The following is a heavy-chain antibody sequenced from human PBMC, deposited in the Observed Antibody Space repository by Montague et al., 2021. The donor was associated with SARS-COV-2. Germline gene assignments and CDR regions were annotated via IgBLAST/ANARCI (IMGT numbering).Heavy chain of an antibody. V-gene: IGHV2-70*11. CDR1: GGSLSSYYW. CDR3: ARISYGSGMGFDY. Sequence: TRSLTCTVSGGSLSSYYWSWIRQPPGKALEWLARIDWDDDKYYSTSLKTRLTISKDTSKNQVVLTTTNMDPVDTATYYCARISYGSGMGFDYWGQGTLVTVSS. D-gene: IGHD3-10*01. J-gene: IGHJ4*02. CDR2: IDWDDDK.